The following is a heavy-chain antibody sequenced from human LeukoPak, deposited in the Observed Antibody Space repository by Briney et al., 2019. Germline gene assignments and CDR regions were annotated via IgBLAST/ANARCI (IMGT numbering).Heavy chain of an antibody. Sequence: GGSLKLSCAASGFTFSVSAMYWVRQASVKGLEWIGRIRNKANNYATAYAASVKGRFTISREDSKNTAYLQMNSLKTEDTAVYYCTYTSSSGVVYWGQGTLVTVSS. J-gene: IGHJ4*02. CDR3: TYTSSSGVVY. V-gene: IGHV3-73*01. D-gene: IGHD6-6*01. CDR2: IRNKANNYAT. CDR1: GFTFSVSA.